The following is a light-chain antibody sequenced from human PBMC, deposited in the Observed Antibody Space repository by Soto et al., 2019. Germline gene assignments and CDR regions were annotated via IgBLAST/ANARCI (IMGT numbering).Light chain of an antibody. Sequence: EIVLTQSPGTLSLSPGERATLSCRASQSVSSSYLAWYQQKPGQAPRLLIYGASSRATGIPDRFSGSGSGTDFTLTISRLEPEDFAVYYCQQYGSSLCTFDQGTKLEIK. CDR1: QSVSSSY. CDR3: QQYGSSLCT. CDR2: GAS. J-gene: IGKJ2*02. V-gene: IGKV3-20*01.